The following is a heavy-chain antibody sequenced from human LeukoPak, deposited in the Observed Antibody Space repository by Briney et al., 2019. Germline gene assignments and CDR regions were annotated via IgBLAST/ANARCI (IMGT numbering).Heavy chain of an antibody. CDR1: GGNLSNYA. D-gene: IGHD3-3*01. CDR2: IIPILGIA. V-gene: IGHV1-69*04. CDR3: ARESHDFWSGYYLGY. J-gene: IGHJ4*02. Sequence: SVKVSCKAPGGNLSNYAISWVRQAPGQGLEWMGRIIPILGIANYAQKFQGRVTITADKSTSTAYMELSSLRSEDTAVYYCARESHDFWSGYYLGYWGQGTLVTVSS.